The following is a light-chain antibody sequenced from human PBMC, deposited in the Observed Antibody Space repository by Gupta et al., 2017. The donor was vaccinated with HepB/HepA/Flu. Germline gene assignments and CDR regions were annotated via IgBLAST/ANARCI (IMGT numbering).Light chain of an antibody. CDR2: DVS. V-gene: IGLV2-11*01. CDR1: SSDVGGYNY. J-gene: IGLJ3*02. Sequence: QSALTQPRSVSGSPAQSVTISCTGTSSDVGGYNYVSWYQQHPGKAPKLMIYDVSKRPSGVPDRFSGSKSGNTASQTISGLQAEDEADYYCCSLKVFGGGTKLTVL. CDR3: CSLKV.